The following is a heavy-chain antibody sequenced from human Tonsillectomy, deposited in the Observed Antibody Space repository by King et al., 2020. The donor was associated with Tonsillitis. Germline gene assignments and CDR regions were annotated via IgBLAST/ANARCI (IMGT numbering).Heavy chain of an antibody. CDR1: GGSIISGSYY. D-gene: IGHD2-2*01. Sequence: QLQESGPGLVKPSGTLSLTCTVSGGSIISGSYYWSWIRQPPGKGLEWIGSIYYSGSTYYNPSLQSRVTISLDTSKNQFSLNLSSVTAADTAVYYCAGHPAVPAADTAAGYWGQRTLVTVSS. CDR2: IYYSGST. CDR3: AGHPAVPAADTAAGY. V-gene: IGHV4-39*07. J-gene: IGHJ4*02.